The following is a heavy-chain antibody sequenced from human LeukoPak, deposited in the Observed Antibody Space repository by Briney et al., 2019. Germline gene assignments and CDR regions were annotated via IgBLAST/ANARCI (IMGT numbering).Heavy chain of an antibody. V-gene: IGHV3-38-3*01. CDR1: GFTVSSNG. CDR3: CYEVDY. CDR2: ISGGST. D-gene: IGHD2-2*01. Sequence: GGSLRLSCAASGFTVSSNGMSWVRQAPGKGLELVSSISGGSTYYADSRKGRFTISRDNSKNTLHLQMNSLRAEDTLPDTSCYEVDYWGQGTLVTVSS. J-gene: IGHJ4*02.